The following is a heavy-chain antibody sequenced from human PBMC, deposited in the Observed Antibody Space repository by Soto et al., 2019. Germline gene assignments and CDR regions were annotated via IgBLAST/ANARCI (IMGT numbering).Heavy chain of an antibody. CDR3: VRRREIGNYYFDY. CDR1: AGNSCTSHW. CDR2: IYVGDYDT. D-gene: IGHD1-7*01. Sequence: ISCKASAGNSCTSHWICVLHPLTGKGLEWMGVIYVGDYDTRYSPSFQGQVTISADKSISTAFMQWSSLKASETAIYYCVRRREIGNYYFDYWGQGTLVTVSS. J-gene: IGHJ4*02. V-gene: IGHV5-51*07.